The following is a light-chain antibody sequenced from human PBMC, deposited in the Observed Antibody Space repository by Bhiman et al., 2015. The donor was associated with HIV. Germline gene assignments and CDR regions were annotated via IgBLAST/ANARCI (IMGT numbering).Light chain of an antibody. V-gene: IGLV7-43*01. Sequence: QTVVTQEPSLTVSPGGTVTLTCASSTGAVTSAYYPNWFQQKPGQAPRALIYSTDNRHSWTPARFSGSLLGGKAALTLSGAQPEDEAEYYCLLYYGAFWVFGGGTKLTVL. J-gene: IGLJ3*02. CDR3: LLYYGAFWV. CDR2: STD. CDR1: TGAVTSAYY.